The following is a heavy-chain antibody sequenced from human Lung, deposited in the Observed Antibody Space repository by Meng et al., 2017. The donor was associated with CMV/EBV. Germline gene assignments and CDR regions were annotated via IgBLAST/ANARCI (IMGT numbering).Heavy chain of an antibody. J-gene: IGHJ4*01. CDR3: ARDHYYDSSGLDD. V-gene: IGHV3-74*01. Sequence: GGSLRLSCAASGFTFSSYWMHWVRQAPGKGLVWVSRINSDGSSTRYADSMKGRFTISRDNAKNTLYLQMNSLRAEDTAVYYCARDHYYDSSGLDDWGQGTLVTVSS. CDR2: INSDGSST. CDR1: GFTFSSYW. D-gene: IGHD3-22*01.